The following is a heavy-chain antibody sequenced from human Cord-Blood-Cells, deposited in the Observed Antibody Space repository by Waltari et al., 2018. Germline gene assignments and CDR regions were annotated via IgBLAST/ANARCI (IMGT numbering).Heavy chain of an antibody. CDR3: ARETLQSGNFDY. CDR1: GGSISSGGYY. V-gene: IGHV4-31*03. Sequence: QVQLQESGPGLVKPSQTLSLTCPVSGGSISSGGYYWSWIRQHPGKGLEWIGYIYYSGSTYYNPSLKSRVTISVDTSKNQFSLKLSSVTAADTAVYYCARETLQSGNFDYWGQGTLVTVSS. CDR2: IYYSGST. J-gene: IGHJ4*02. D-gene: IGHD4-4*01.